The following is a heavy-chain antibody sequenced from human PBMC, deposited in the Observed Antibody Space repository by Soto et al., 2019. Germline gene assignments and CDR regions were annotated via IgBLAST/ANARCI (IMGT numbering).Heavy chain of an antibody. CDR2: IYTSGST. J-gene: IGHJ3*02. V-gene: IGHV4-4*07. D-gene: IGHD6-19*01. CDR1: GGSISSYY. CDR3: ARDPIAVAGTLDAFDI. Sequence: SETLSLTCTVSGGSISSYYWSWIRQPAGKGLEWIGRIYTSGSTNYNPSLKSRVTMSVDTSKNQFSLKLSSVTAADTAVYYCARDPIAVAGTLDAFDIWGQGTMVTVSS.